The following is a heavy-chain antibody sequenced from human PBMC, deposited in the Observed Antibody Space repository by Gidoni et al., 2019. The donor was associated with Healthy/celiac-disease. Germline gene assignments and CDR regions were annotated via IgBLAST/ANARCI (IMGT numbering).Heavy chain of an antibody. CDR3: VKAGGYCTNGVCLYYFDY. Sequence: EVQLVASGGGLVQPGGSLRLACSASGLPFSSYAMHWVRQAPGTGLEYVSAISSNGGSTYYADSVKGRFTISRDNSKNTLYLQMSSLRAEDTAVYYCVKAGGYCTNGVCLYYFDYWGQGTLVTVSS. D-gene: IGHD2-8*01. V-gene: IGHV3-64D*06. CDR2: ISSNGGST. J-gene: IGHJ4*02. CDR1: GLPFSSYA.